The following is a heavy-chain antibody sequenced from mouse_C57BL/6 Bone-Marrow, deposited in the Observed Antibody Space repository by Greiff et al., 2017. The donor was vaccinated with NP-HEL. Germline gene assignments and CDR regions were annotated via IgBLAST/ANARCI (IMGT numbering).Heavy chain of an antibody. Sequence: VQLQQSGPELVKPGASVKIPCKASGYTFTDYNMDWVKQSHGKSLEWIGDINHNNGGTIYNQKFKGKATLTVDKSSSTAYMELRSLTSEDTAVYYCARRFDYDGSYYFDYWGQGTTLTVSS. D-gene: IGHD2-4*01. CDR3: ARRFDYDGSYYFDY. V-gene: IGHV1-18*01. CDR1: GYTFTDYN. J-gene: IGHJ2*01. CDR2: INHNNGGT.